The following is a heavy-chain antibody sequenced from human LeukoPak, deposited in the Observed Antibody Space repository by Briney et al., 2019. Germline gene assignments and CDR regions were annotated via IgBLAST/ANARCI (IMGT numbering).Heavy chain of an antibody. J-gene: IGHJ4*02. CDR2: TYYRSKWYN. CDR3: ARGTPFLAAEGSSWYFDY. V-gene: IGHV6-1*01. Sequence: SQTLSLTCAISGDSVSSNSAAWNWIRQSPSRGLEWLGRTYYRSKWYNDYAVSVKSRITINPDTSKNQFSLQLNSVTPEDTAVYYCARGTPFLAAEGSSWYFDYWGQGTLVTVSS. CDR1: GDSVSSNSAA. D-gene: IGHD6-13*01.